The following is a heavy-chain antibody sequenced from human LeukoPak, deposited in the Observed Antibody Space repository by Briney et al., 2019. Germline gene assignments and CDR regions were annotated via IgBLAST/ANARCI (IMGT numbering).Heavy chain of an antibody. J-gene: IGHJ5*02. CDR2: MNPNSGNT. V-gene: IGHV1-8*01. CDR3: ARVRGSSGWFDP. Sequence: ASVKVSCKASGYTFTSYDINWVRQATGQGLEWMGWMNPNSGNTGYAQKFQGRDTMTRNTSISTAYMELSSLRSEDTAVYYCARVRGSSGWFDPWGQGTLVTVSS. D-gene: IGHD6-6*01. CDR1: GYTFTSYD.